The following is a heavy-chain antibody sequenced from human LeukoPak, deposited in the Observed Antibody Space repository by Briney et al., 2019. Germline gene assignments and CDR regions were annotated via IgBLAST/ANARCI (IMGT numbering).Heavy chain of an antibody. J-gene: IGHJ4*02. CDR3: AKSSVGSGYDFDS. CDR2: INPRAGRT. Sequence: GASVKVSCKASGETFTSYYIHWVRQAPGHGLEWMGIINPRAGRTCSAPKLQGTVTVTGHTSTSTVYMELSTLRSEDTAVYYCAKSSVGSGYDFDSWGQGTLVTVSS. V-gene: IGHV1-46*01. CDR1: GETFTSYY. D-gene: IGHD3-22*01.